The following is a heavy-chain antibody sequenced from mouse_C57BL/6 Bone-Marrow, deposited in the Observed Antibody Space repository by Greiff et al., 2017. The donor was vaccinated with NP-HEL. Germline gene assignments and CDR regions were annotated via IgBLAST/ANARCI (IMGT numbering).Heavy chain of an antibody. V-gene: IGHV5-16*01. J-gene: IGHJ4*01. CDR2: INYDGSST. D-gene: IGHD2-4*01. CDR1: GFTFSDYY. CDR3: AREGGLRRRTYAMDY. Sequence: EVQGVESEGGLVQPGSSMKLSCTASGFTFSDYYMAWVRQVPEKGLEWVANINYDGSSTYYLDSLKSSVIISRDNAKNILYLQMRSLKSEDTATYYCAREGGLRRRTYAMDYWGQGTSVTVSS.